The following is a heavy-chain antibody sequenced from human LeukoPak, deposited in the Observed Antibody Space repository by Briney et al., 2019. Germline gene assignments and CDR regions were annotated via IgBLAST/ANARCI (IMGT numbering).Heavy chain of an antibody. D-gene: IGHD1-1*01. CDR1: GDSVSGDVTA. CDR2: TNYKSRWSN. Sequence: QTLSLSCTISGDSVSGDVTAWNWIRQSPSRGLEWMGRTNYKSRWSNDYAVSMESRITIDPDTTTNQFSLQLKTVTPEDTAVYYCTRGYMKSGFDYGGQGTLVTVSS. CDR3: TRGYMKSGFDY. V-gene: IGHV6-1*01. J-gene: IGHJ4*02.